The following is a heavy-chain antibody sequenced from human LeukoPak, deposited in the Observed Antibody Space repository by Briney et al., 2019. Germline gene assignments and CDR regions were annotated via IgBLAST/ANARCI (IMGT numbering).Heavy chain of an antibody. CDR1: GASTSDKY. Sequence: PSETLSLTCSASGASTSDKYWSWLRQSPGRTLEWIGHIYNGRNTKYNPSLTSRVTISVGTSKNQFSLSLTSVTAADTAMYYCAQTTGWPGFDFWGPGALVTVSS. V-gene: IGHV4-59*08. D-gene: IGHD6-19*01. J-gene: IGHJ4*02. CDR2: IYNGRNT. CDR3: AQTTGWPGFDF.